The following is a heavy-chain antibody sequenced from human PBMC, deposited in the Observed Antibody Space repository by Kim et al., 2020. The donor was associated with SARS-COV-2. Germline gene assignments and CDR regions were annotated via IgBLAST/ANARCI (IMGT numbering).Heavy chain of an antibody. CDR1: GYTFTSSH. V-gene: IGHV1-46*03. CDR2: INPSGGST. D-gene: IGHD3-10*01. CDR3: ARVTWGGGGWGYGSGQYNRFDP. J-gene: IGHJ5*02. Sequence: ASVKVSCKASGYTFTSSHIQWVRQAPGQGLEWMGIINPSGGSTTYAQKLQGRVTMTRDTSTGTVYMELSSLRSEDTALYYCARVTWGGGGWGYGSGQYNRFDPWGQGTLVTVSS.